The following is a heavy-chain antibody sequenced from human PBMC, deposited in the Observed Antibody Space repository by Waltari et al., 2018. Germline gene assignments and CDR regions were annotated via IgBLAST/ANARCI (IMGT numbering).Heavy chain of an antibody. CDR1: FGSCW. D-gene: IGHD2-15*01. J-gene: IGHJ4*02. CDR3: ATYRWWGY. CDR2: INHAGSEI. V-gene: IGHV3-7*03. Sequence: FGSCWMAGGRQAPGGGVEWVANINHAGSEIHYVDSVKGRFTISRDKARNSLYLHMNRLRAEETAVYYCATYRWWGYWGQGTLVTVSS.